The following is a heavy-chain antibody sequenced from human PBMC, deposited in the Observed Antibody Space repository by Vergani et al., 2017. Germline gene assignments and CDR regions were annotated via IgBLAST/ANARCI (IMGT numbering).Heavy chain of an antibody. J-gene: IGHJ3*02. V-gene: IGHV4-39*07. D-gene: IGHD1-20*01. CDR3: ARAYNWRANAFDI. CDR1: GGSISSSSYY. CDR2: IYYSGST. Sequence: QLQLQESGPGLVKPSETLSLTCTVSGGSISSSSYYWGWIRQPPGKGLEWIGSIYYSGSTYYNPSLKSRVTISVDTSKNQFSLKLSSVTAADTAVYYCARAYNWRANAFDIWGQGTMVTVSS.